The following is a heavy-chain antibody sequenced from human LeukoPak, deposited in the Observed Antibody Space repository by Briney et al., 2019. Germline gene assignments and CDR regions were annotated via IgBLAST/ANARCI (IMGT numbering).Heavy chain of an antibody. J-gene: IGHJ4*02. D-gene: IGHD2-2*01. CDR2: IYHSGST. CDR3: ARTTTPSSTSCPGQ. V-gene: IGHV4-38-2*01. CDR1: GYSISSGYY. Sequence: SETLSLTCAVSGYSISSGYYWGWIRQPPGKGLEWIGSIYHSGSTYYNPSLKSRVTISVDTSKNQFSLKLSSVTAADTAVYYCARTTTPSSTSCPGQWGQGTLVTVSS.